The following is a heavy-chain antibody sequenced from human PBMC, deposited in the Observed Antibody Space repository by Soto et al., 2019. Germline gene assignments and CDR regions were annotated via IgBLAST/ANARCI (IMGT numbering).Heavy chain of an antibody. CDR1: GFTFSSYG. D-gene: IGHD3-10*01. J-gene: IGHJ4*02. V-gene: IGHV3-33*01. CDR3: ARDRDPMVPENFDY. Sequence: GGSLRLSCAASGFTFSSYGMHWVRQAPGKGLEWVAVIWYDGSNKYYADSVKGRFTISRDNSKNTLYLQMNSLRAEDTAVYYCARDRDPMVPENFDYWGQGTLVTVSS. CDR2: IWYDGSNK.